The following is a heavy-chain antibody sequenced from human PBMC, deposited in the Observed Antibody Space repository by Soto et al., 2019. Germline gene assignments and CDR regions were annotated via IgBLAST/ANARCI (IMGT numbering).Heavy chain of an antibody. Sequence: SETLSLTCTVSGGSISSYYWSWIRQPPGKGLEWIGYIYYSGSTNYNPSLKSRVTISVDTSKNQFSLNLSSVTAADTAVYYCARHIYCSGGSCYTPGGFDYWGQGTLVTVSS. D-gene: IGHD2-15*01. V-gene: IGHV4-59*08. CDR2: IYYSGST. J-gene: IGHJ4*02. CDR3: ARHIYCSGGSCYTPGGFDY. CDR1: GGSISSYY.